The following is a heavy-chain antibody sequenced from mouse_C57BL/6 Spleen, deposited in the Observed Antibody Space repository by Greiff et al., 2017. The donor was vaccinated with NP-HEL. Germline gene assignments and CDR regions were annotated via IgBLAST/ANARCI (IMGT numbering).Heavy chain of an antibody. Sequence: EVQVVESGGGLVQPGGSMKLSCAASGFTFSDAWMVWVSQSPETGLEWVAEIRNKANNPATNYAVSVKGRFTLSRDDSKSSVYLQMNSLRAEDTGIYYCTRRGRGFDYWGQGTTLTVSS. CDR1: GFTFSDAW. CDR2: IRNKANNPAT. CDR3: TRRGRGFDY. J-gene: IGHJ2*01. V-gene: IGHV6-6*01.